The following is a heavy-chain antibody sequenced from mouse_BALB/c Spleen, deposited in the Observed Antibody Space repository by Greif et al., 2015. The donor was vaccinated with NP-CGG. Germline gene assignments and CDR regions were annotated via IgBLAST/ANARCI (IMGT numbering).Heavy chain of an antibody. J-gene: IGHJ4*01. D-gene: IGHD2-3*01. V-gene: IGHV7-3*02. CDR2: IRNKANGYTT. CDR1: GFTFTDYY. CDR3: ARDWNMTPMDY. Sequence: VQLKESGGGLVQPGGSLRLSCATSGFTFTDYYMSWVRQPPGKALEWLGFIRNKANGYTTEYSASVKGRFTISRDNSQSIPYLQMNTLRAEDSATYYCARDWNMTPMDYWGQGTSVTVSS.